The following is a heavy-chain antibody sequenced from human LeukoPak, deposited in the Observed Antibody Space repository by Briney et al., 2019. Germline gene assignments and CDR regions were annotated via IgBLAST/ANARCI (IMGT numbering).Heavy chain of an antibody. CDR1: GYSFTSYW. CDR2: IYPGDSDT. V-gene: IGHV5-51*01. CDR3: ARQYYDYIWGSYTANRYFDY. D-gene: IGHD3-16*01. J-gene: IGHJ4*02. Sequence: GEFLKISCKGSGYSFTSYWIGWVRQMPGKGLEWMGVIYPGDSDTKYSPSFQGQVTISADKSISTAYLQWTSLKASDTAKYYCARQYYDYIWGSYTANRYFDYWGQGTLVTVSS.